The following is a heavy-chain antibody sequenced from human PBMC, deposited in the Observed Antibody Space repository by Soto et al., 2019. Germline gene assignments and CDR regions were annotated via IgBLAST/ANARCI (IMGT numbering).Heavy chain of an antibody. CDR1: GGSISSGGSY. V-gene: IGHV4-31*03. D-gene: IGHD6-13*01. Sequence: QVQLQEAGPGLVKPSETLSLTCNVSGGSISSGGSYWSWIRQHPEKGLEWIGHVYYSGTTFYNPSLKSRATISLGTSRAQLSLRLTSVTAADTAIYYCARLGSSSWAEGIDTWGQGTQVTVSS. J-gene: IGHJ5*02. CDR2: VYYSGTT. CDR3: ARLGSSSWAEGIDT.